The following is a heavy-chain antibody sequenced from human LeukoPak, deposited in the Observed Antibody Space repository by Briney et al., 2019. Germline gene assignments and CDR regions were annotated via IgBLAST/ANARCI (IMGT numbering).Heavy chain of an antibody. CDR2: INPNSGGT. CDR3: ARGRGRLAVAVGY. D-gene: IGHD6-19*01. J-gene: IGHJ4*02. V-gene: IGHV1-2*02. Sequence: ASVRVSCKASGYIFTSFGINWVRQAPGQGLEWMGWINPNSGGTNYAQKFQGRVTMTRDTSISTAYMELSRLRSDDTAVYYCARGRGRLAVAVGYWGQGTLVTVSS. CDR1: GYIFTSFG.